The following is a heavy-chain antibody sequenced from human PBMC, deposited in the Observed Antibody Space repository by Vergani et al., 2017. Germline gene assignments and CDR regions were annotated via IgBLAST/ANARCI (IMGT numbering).Heavy chain of an antibody. CDR3: AKDNVPGYYDSSGYCDY. CDR1: GFTFSSYA. D-gene: IGHD3-22*01. CDR2: INWNSDSI. V-gene: IGHV3-23*01. J-gene: IGHJ4*02. Sequence: EVQLLESGGGLVQPGGSLRLSCAASGFTFSSYAMSWVRQAPGKGLEWVSGINWNSDSIAYADSVKGRFTISRDNSKNTMFLQMNNLRAEDTAVYYCAKDNVPGYYDSSGYCDYWGQGTLVTVSS.